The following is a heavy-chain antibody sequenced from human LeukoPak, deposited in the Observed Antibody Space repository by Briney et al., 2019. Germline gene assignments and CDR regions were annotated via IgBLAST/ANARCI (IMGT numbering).Heavy chain of an antibody. CDR1: GFTVSSNY. J-gene: IGHJ4*02. CDR2: IYSGGST. Sequence: GGSLRLSCAASGFTVSSNYMSWVRQAPGKGLEWFSVIYSGGSTYYADSVKGRFTISRDNSKNTLYLQMNSLGAEDTAVYYCARRKVGGSSTWYYFDYWGQGTLVTVSS. CDR3: ARRKVGGSSTWYYFDY. D-gene: IGHD6-13*01. V-gene: IGHV3-53*01.